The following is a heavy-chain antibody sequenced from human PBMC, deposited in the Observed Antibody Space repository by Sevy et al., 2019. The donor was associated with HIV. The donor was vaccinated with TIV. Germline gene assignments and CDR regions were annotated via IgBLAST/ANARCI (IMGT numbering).Heavy chain of an antibody. Sequence: SETLSLTCSVSGASISRSYWWTWVRQSPGKGLEGIGEVYHSGTTNYNPSLKSRVSISVDTSKNQFSLKLTSVTAADTAIYFCARKHQYSAFWPHFFDYWGQGTLVTVSS. CDR1: GASISRSYW. V-gene: IGHV4-4*02. CDR2: VYHSGTT. D-gene: IGHD3-3*01. CDR3: ARKHQYSAFWPHFFDY. J-gene: IGHJ4*02.